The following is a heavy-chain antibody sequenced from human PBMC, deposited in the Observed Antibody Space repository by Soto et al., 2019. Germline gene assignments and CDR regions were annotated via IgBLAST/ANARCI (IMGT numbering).Heavy chain of an antibody. Sequence: EVQLLESGGGLVQPGGSLRLSCAASGFTFSSYAMSCVRQAPGKGLGWVSAISCSGGSTYYADSVKGRFTISRDNSKKTLYLQMNSLRAEDTAVYYCAKGRSYSRINWFDPWGQGTLVTVSS. J-gene: IGHJ5*02. V-gene: IGHV3-23*01. CDR3: AKGRSYSRINWFDP. CDR2: ISCSGGST. CDR1: GFTFSSYA. D-gene: IGHD6-13*01.